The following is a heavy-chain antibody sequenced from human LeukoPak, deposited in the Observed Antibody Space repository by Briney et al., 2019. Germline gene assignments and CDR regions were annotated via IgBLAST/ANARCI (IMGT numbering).Heavy chain of an antibody. CDR1: GFTFSSYW. V-gene: IGHV3-74*01. CDR2: IKSDGKT. CDR3: ARAPSEIGGYYPEYFRH. D-gene: IGHD3-22*01. J-gene: IGHJ1*01. Sequence: GGSLRLSCAASGFTFSSYWMHWVRQAPGKGLVWVSRIKSDGKTNYADSVKGRFTISRDNAKNTVSLQMNSLRAEDTGVYYRARAPSEIGGYYPEYFRHWGQGTLVTVSS.